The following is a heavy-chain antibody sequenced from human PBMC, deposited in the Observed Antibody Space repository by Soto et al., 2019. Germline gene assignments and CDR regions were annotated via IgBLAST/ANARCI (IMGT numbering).Heavy chain of an antibody. CDR1: GYRFTSYY. J-gene: IGHJ4*02. Sequence: QVQLVQSGAEVKKPGASVKVSCKASGYRFTSYYMHWVRQAPGQGLEWMGVINPSGGSTSYAQKCQGRVSMTRDTSTSTVYMELSSLRSEDTAVYYCARYDDYDDFDYWGQGTLVTVSS. D-gene: IGHD4-17*01. CDR2: INPSGGST. V-gene: IGHV1-46*01. CDR3: ARYDDYDDFDY.